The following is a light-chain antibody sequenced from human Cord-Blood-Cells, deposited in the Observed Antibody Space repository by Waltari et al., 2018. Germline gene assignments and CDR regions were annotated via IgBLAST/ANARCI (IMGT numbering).Light chain of an antibody. Sequence: QSALTQPRPVSGSPGQSVTISCTGTSSDVGGYNYVSWYQLHPGKGPTPRIYDDSKRPSGVPDRFSGSKSGNTASLTISGLQAEDEADYYCCSYAGSYTYVFGTGTKVTVL. V-gene: IGLV2-11*01. CDR3: CSYAGSYTYV. CDR1: SSDVGGYNY. J-gene: IGLJ1*01. CDR2: DDS.